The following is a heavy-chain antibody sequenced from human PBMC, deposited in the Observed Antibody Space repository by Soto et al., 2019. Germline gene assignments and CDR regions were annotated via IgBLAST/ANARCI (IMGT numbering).Heavy chain of an antibody. V-gene: IGHV1-46*01. CDR2: INPSGGST. D-gene: IGHD6-6*01. Sequence: ASVKVSCKASGYTFTGYYMHWVRQAPGQGLEWMGIINPSGGSTSYAQKFQGRVTMTRDTSTSTVYMELSSLRSEDTAVYYCARDLVELVGGFDYWGQGTLVTAPQ. CDR3: ARDLVELVGGFDY. CDR1: GYTFTGYY. J-gene: IGHJ4*02.